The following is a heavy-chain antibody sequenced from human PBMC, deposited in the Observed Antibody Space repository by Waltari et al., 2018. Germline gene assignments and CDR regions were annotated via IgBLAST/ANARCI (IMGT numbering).Heavy chain of an antibody. CDR1: GFTFTNHG. D-gene: IGHD3-3*01. Sequence: QVQLVESGGGVVQSGRSLRLSCVGSGFTFTNHGMNWVRQAPGKGLEWVAVIWYDGRNKNYVDSVKGRFTISRDNSKNTMYLEMNRLRAEDTAVYVCARGDGGSGLGASDIWGQGTMVTVSS. V-gene: IGHV3-33*01. CDR3: ARGDGGSGLGASDI. CDR2: IWYDGRNK. J-gene: IGHJ3*02.